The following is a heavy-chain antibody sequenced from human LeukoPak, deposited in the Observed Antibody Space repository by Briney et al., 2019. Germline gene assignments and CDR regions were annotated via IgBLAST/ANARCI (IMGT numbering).Heavy chain of an antibody. Sequence: SETLSLTCTVSGVSISSSNSYWGWIRQPPGKGLEWTGSIYYSGNTYYNPSLKSPVTISVDTSKNQFSLKLSSVTAADTPVYYCARIPDDCTNGVCWVHAFDIWGQGTMVTVSS. D-gene: IGHD2-8*01. CDR1: GVSISSSNSY. CDR2: IYYSGNT. CDR3: ARIPDDCTNGVCWVHAFDI. J-gene: IGHJ3*02. V-gene: IGHV4-39*07.